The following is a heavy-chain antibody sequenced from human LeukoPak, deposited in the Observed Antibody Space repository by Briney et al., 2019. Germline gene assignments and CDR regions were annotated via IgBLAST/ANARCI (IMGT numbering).Heavy chain of an antibody. CDR2: INPNSGGT. J-gene: IGHJ4*02. CDR3: ARAHTKAILWFGELPSYYFDY. V-gene: IGHV1-2*02. Sequence: ASVKVSCKASGYTFTGYYMHWVRQAPGQGLEWMGWINPNSGGTNYAQKFQGRVTMTRDTSISTAYMELSRLRSDDTAVYYCARAHTKAILWFGELPSYYFDYWGQGTLVTVSS. CDR1: GYTFTGYY. D-gene: IGHD3-10*01.